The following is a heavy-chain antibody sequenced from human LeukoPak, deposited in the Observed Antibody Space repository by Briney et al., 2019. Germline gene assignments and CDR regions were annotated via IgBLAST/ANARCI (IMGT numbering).Heavy chain of an antibody. CDR2: IYYSGST. V-gene: IGHV4-59*01. Sequence: SETLSLTCAVYGGSFSGYYWSWIRQPPGKGLEWIGYIYYSGSTNYNPSLKSRVTISVDTSKNQFSLKLSSVTAADTAVYYCARDLSMVRGVIRDRWFDPWGQGTLVTVSS. CDR3: ARDLSMVRGVIRDRWFDP. D-gene: IGHD3-10*01. J-gene: IGHJ5*02. CDR1: GGSFSGYY.